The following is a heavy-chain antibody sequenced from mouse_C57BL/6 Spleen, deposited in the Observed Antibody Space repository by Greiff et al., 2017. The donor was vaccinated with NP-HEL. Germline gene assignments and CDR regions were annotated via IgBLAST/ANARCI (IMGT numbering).Heavy chain of an antibody. CDR1: GYAFSSSW. V-gene: IGHV1-82*01. D-gene: IGHD4-1*02. CDR2: IYPGDGDT. CDR3: ARTPTSDAMDY. Sequence: VQVVESGPELVKPGASVKISCKASGYAFSSSWMNWVKQRPGKGLEWIGRIYPGDGDTNYNGKFKGKATLTADKSSSTAYMQLSSLTSEDSAVYFCARTPTSDAMDYWGQGTSVTVSS. J-gene: IGHJ4*01.